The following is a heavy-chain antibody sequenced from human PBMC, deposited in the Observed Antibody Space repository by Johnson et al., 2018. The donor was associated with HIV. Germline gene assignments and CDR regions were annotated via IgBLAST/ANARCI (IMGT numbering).Heavy chain of an antibody. Sequence: EVQLVESGGGLVQPGGSLRLSCAASGFTFSSYAMSWVRQAPGKGLEWVSYISTSGSTIYYADSVKGRFTISRDNAKNSLSLQMNSLRAGDTAVYYCARANRGRNDAFDIWGQGTMVTVSS. CDR1: GFTFSSYA. CDR3: ARANRGRNDAFDI. CDR2: ISTSGSTI. J-gene: IGHJ3*02. D-gene: IGHD2-15*01. V-gene: IGHV3-48*04.